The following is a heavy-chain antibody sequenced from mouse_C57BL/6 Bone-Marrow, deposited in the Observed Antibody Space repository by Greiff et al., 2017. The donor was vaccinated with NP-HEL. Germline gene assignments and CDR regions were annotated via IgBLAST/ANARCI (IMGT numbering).Heavy chain of an antibody. Sequence: VQLQQPGAELVRPGSSVKLSCKASGYTFTSYWMHWVKQRPIQGLEWIGNIDPSDSETHYNQKFKDKATLTVDKSSSTAYMQLSSLTSEYSAVYYCARLDGYTWFAYWGQGTLVTVSA. D-gene: IGHD2-3*01. V-gene: IGHV1-52*01. CDR3: ARLDGYTWFAY. CDR1: GYTFTSYW. J-gene: IGHJ3*01. CDR2: IDPSDSET.